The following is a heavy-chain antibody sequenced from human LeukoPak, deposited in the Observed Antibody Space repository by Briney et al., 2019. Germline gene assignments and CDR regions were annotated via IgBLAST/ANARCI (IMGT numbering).Heavy chain of an antibody. V-gene: IGHV1-18*01. CDR2: ISAYNGNT. D-gene: IGHD4/OR15-4a*01. CDR1: GYTFTTYA. J-gene: IGHJ5*02. CDR3: ATTDYIPS. Sequence: GASVKVSCKTSGYTFTTYAFNWVRQAPGQGLEWMGWISAYNGNTNYAQNLQGRVTMTTDTSTSTAYMEVRSLRSDDTAVYYCATTDYIPSWGQGTLVTVSS.